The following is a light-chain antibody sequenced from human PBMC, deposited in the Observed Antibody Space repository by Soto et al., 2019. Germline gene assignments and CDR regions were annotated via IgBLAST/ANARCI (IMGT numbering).Light chain of an antibody. J-gene: IGLJ3*02. CDR1: SSNIGAGYD. V-gene: IGLV1-40*01. Sequence: QPVLTQPPSVSGAPGQRVTISCTGSSSNIGAGYDVHWYQQHPGTAPKLLIYGNSNRPSGVPDRFSGSKSGTSASLAITGLQAEDEGDYYCQSYDSSLSASVFGGGTKLTVL. CDR3: QSYDSSLSASV. CDR2: GNS.